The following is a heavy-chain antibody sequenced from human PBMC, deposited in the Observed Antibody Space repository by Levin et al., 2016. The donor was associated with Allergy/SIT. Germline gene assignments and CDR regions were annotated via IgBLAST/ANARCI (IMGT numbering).Heavy chain of an antibody. CDR2: IYYSGST. J-gene: IGHJ6*03. V-gene: IGHV4-59*01. Sequence: PGKGLEWIGFIYYSGSTNYNPSLKSRVTMSVDTSKNQFSLKLSSVTAADTAVYYCAGGVPYYYYYMDVWGKGTTVTRLL. CDR3: AGGVPYYYYYMDV.